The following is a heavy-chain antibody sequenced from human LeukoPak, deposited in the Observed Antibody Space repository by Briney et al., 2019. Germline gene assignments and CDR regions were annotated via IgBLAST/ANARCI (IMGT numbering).Heavy chain of an antibody. CDR3: ARLPGYYDSSGYLYYFDY. CDR2: IYYSGST. J-gene: IGHJ4*02. Sequence: PSETLSLTCTVSGYSISSSYYWGWIRQPPGKGLEWIGSIYYSGSTYYNPSLKSRVTISVDTSKNQFSLKLSSVTAADTAVYYCARLPGYYDSSGYLYYFDYWGQGTLVTVSS. CDR1: GYSISSSYY. V-gene: IGHV4-39*01. D-gene: IGHD3-22*01.